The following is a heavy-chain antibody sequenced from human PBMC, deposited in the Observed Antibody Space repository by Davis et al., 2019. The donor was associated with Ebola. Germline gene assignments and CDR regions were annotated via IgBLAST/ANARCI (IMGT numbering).Heavy chain of an antibody. CDR3: ARGRHYDYVWGSYRSGFDY. Sequence: SETLSLTCAVYGGSFSGYYWSWIRQPPGKGLEWIGEINHSGSTNYNPSLKSRVTISVDTSKNQFSLKLSSVTAADTAVYYCARGRHYDYVWGSYRSGFDYWGQGTLVTVSS. J-gene: IGHJ4*02. CDR2: INHSGST. D-gene: IGHD3-16*02. CDR1: GGSFSGYY. V-gene: IGHV4-34*01.